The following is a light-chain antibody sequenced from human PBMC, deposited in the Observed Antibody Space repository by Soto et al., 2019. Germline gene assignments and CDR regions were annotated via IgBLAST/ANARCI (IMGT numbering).Light chain of an antibody. CDR3: QSYDGSLTAVYV. CDR1: SSNIGAGYD. Sequence: QSVLTQPPSVSGAPGRRVTISCTGSSSNIGAGYDVHWYQQLPETAPKLLIYRNTNRPSGVPDRFSGSKSGTSASLAITGLQAEDEADYYCQSYDGSLTAVYVFGTGTKVTVL. CDR2: RNT. J-gene: IGLJ1*01. V-gene: IGLV1-40*01.